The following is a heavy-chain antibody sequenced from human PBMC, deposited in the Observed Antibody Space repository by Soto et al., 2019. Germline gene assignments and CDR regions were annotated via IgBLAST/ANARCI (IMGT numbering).Heavy chain of an antibody. V-gene: IGHV3-33*01. J-gene: IGHJ6*03. CDR1: GFTFSSYG. Sequence: GGSLRLSCAASGFTFSSYGMHWVRQAPGKGLEWVAVIWYDGSNKYYADSVKGRFTISRDNSKNTLYLQMNSLRAEDTAVYYCARVMVLWEHHYYCYYMAFWGKGTTVTVSS. CDR3: ARVMVLWEHHYYCYYMAF. D-gene: IGHD1-26*01. CDR2: IWYDGSNK.